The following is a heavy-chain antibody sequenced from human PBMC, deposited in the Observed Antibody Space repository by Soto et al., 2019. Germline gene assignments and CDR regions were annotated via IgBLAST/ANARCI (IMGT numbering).Heavy chain of an antibody. CDR2: IYYSGST. Sequence: SETLSLTCAVSGGSISSGGYYWSWIRQHPGKGLEWIGYIYYSGSTYYNPSLKSRVTISVDTSKNQFSLKLSSVTAADAAVDYCARLISDDSSGSFHDGMDVWGQGTTVTVSS. D-gene: IGHD3-22*01. CDR3: ARLISDDSSGSFHDGMDV. V-gene: IGHV4-31*11. CDR1: GGSISSGGYY. J-gene: IGHJ6*02.